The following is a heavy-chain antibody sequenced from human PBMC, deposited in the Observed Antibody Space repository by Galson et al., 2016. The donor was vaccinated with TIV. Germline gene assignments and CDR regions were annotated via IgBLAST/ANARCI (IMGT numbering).Heavy chain of an antibody. D-gene: IGHD4-11*01. CDR3: ARDSATTLDRGVNLFDY. Sequence: SLKLSCTASGFTFSGYGMSWIRQAPGQGLEWVAYINGYGTYTYFADSVQGRFTLSRDTTKNTMFLQVNSLRADDTAVYYCARDSATTLDRGVNLFDYWGQGTLVTVSS. V-gene: IGHV3-11*01. CDR1: GFTFSGYG. J-gene: IGHJ4*02. CDR2: INGYGTYT.